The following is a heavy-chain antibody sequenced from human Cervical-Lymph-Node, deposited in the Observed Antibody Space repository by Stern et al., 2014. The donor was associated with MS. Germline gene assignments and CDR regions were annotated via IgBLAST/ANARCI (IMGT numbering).Heavy chain of an antibody. CDR1: GYTFTNYG. CDR2: ISPGDPDA. D-gene: IGHD2-2*01. CDR3: ARRAGYCSRTNCYAYWYFDL. J-gene: IGHJ2*01. Sequence: EVQLVQSGAEVKEPGESLKVSCKTSGYTFTNYGIGWVRQMPGQGLEWLGGISPGDPDAKCSPSSLGKVTFSADKPTNTAYVQWSSPKASDTATYYCARRAGYCSRTNCYAYWYFDLWGRGTLVTVSS. V-gene: IGHV5-51*01.